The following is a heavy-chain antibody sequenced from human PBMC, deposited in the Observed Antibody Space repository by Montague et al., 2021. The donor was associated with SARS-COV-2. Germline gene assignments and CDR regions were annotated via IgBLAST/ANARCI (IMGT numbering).Heavy chain of an antibody. CDR1: GFTFSSFS. CDR2: ISSESTYI. Sequence: SLRLSCAAPGFTFSSFSMNWVRQAPGKRLEWVASISSESTYILYAESVRGRFTVSRDNAQNLLFPQMNSLRAEDTALYYCARFETSKFYSSGVDVWGQGTTVTVSS. CDR3: ARFETSKFYSSGVDV. J-gene: IGHJ6*02. D-gene: IGHD2-15*01. V-gene: IGHV3-21*01.